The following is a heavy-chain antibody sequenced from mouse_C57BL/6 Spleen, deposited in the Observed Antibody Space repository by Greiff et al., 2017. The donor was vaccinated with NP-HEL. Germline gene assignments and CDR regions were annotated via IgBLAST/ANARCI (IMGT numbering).Heavy chain of an antibody. Sequence: VMLVESGPGLVQPSQSLSITCTVSGFSLTSYGVHWVRQSPGKGLEWLGVIWSGGSTDYNAAFISRLSISKDNSKSQVFFKMNSLQADDTAIYYCARKGEDYYGSSSYYAMDYWGQGTSVTVSS. J-gene: IGHJ4*01. CDR2: IWSGGST. CDR1: GFSLTSYG. CDR3: ARKGEDYYGSSSYYAMDY. V-gene: IGHV2-2*01. D-gene: IGHD1-1*01.